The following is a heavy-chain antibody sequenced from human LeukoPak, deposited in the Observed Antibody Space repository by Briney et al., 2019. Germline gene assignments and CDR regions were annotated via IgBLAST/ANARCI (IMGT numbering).Heavy chain of an antibody. V-gene: IGHV1-8*01. Sequence: ASVKVSCKASGYTFTSYDTNWVRQATGQGLEWMGWMNPNSGNTGYAQKFQGRVTMTRNTSISTAYMELSSLRSEDTAVYYCARGAYSNQVGWFDPWGQGTLVTVSS. J-gene: IGHJ5*02. CDR3: ARGAYSNQVGWFDP. CDR1: GYTFTSYD. D-gene: IGHD6-13*01. CDR2: MNPNSGNT.